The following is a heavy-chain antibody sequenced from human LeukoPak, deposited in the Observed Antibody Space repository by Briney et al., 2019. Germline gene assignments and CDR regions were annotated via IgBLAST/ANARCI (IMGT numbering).Heavy chain of an antibody. CDR1: GYTFTSYG. V-gene: IGHV1-18*01. D-gene: IGHD2-2*01. CDR3: AIIPPDIVVVTSY. Sequence: ASVKVSCKASGYTFTSYGISWVRQAPGQGLEWMGWISAYNGNTNYAQKLQGRVTMTTDTSTSTAYMELRSLRSDDTAVYYSAIIPPDIVVVTSYWGQGTLVSVSS. J-gene: IGHJ4*02. CDR2: ISAYNGNT.